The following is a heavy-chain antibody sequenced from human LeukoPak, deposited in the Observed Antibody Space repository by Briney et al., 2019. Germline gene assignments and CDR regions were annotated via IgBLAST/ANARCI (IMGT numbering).Heavy chain of an antibody. CDR1: GFTFSSYA. D-gene: IGHD4-23*01. Sequence: GGSLRLSCAASGFTFSSYAMSWVRQAPGKGLEWVSAISGSGGSTYYTDSVKGRFTISRDNSKNTLYLQMNSLRAEGTAVYYCAKLNPPWVTMVVTTNFDYWGQGTLVTVSS. CDR3: AKLNPPWVTMVVTTNFDY. V-gene: IGHV3-23*01. J-gene: IGHJ4*02. CDR2: ISGSGGST.